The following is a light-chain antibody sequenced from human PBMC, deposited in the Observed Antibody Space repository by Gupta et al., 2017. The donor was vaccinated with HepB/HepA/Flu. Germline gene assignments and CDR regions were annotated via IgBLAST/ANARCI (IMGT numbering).Light chain of an antibody. CDR1: QSISSY. J-gene: IGKJ5*01. Sequence: IQITQCPFFLSALVGDRVNITCRASQSISSYLNWYQQKPGKAPKLLIYAASSLQSGVPSRFSGSGSGTDFTLTISSLQPEDFATYYCQQSYSTPITFGQGTRLEIK. CDR2: AAS. V-gene: IGKV1-39*01. CDR3: QQSYSTPIT.